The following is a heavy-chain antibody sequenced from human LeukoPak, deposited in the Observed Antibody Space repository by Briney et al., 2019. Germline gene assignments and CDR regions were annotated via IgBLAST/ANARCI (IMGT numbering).Heavy chain of an antibody. J-gene: IGHJ4*02. CDR3: AKDINRDQQLVSDFDY. CDR1: GFTFDDYA. CDR2: ISWNSGSI. V-gene: IGHV3-9*01. Sequence: GGSLRLSCAASGFTFDDYAMHWVRQAPGKGLEWVSGISWNSGSIGYADSVKGRFTISRDNAKNSLYLQMNSLRAEDTALYYCAKDINRDQQLVSDFDYWGQGTLVTVSS. D-gene: IGHD6-13*01.